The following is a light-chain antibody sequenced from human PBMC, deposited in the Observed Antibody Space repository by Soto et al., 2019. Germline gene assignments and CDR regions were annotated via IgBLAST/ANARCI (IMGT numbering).Light chain of an antibody. J-gene: IGKJ4*01. V-gene: IGKV1-12*01. Sequence: DIQMTQSPSSVSASVGDSVTITCRASQGIDSWLAWYQQKPGNAPKLLISAASNLQSGVPARFSGSGSGTEFTLTINSLQPEDFATYFCQQPIHFPLAFGGGTKVEI. CDR1: QGIDSW. CDR3: QQPIHFPLA. CDR2: AAS.